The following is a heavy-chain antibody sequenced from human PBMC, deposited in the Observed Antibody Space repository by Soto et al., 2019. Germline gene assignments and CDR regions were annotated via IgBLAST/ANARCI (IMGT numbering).Heavy chain of an antibody. D-gene: IGHD3-22*01. J-gene: IGHJ3*02. CDR3: ARDRSHPWDYDSSGIDAFDI. V-gene: IGHV1-69*13. CDR1: GGTYSSYT. Sequence: SVKVSCKASGGTYSSYTFSWVRQAPGQGLQWMGGIIGIFGKTDYAQKFQGRLTIAADASTSTVYMELSSLRSEDTAVYYCARDRSHPWDYDSSGIDAFDIWGQGTMVTVS. CDR2: IIGIFGKT.